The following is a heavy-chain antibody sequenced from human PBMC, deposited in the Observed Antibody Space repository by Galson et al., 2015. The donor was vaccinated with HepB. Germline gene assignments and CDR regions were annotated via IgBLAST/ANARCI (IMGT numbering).Heavy chain of an antibody. CDR3: ARTMYYYDSSGREGAFDI. D-gene: IGHD3-22*01. CDR1: GFTFSSYG. J-gene: IGHJ3*02. V-gene: IGHV3-30*03. CDR2: ISYDGSNK. Sequence: SLRLSCAASGFTFSSYGMHWVRQAPGKGLEWVAVISYDGSNKYYADSVKGRFTISRDNSKNTLYLQMNSLRAEDTAVYYCARTMYYYDSSGREGAFDIWGQGTMVTVSS.